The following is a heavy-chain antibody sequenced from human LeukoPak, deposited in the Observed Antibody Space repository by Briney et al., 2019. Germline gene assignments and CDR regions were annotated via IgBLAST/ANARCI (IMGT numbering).Heavy chain of an antibody. CDR3: ARHRRVDWLGVADYFDY. CDR1: GGSISSSSYY. V-gene: IGHV4-39*01. D-gene: IGHD3-9*01. J-gene: IGHJ4*02. Sequence: SETLSLTCTVSGGSISSSSYYWGWIRQPPGKGLEWIGSIYYSGSTYYNPPLKSRVTISVDTSKNQFSLKLSSVTAADTAVYYCARHRRVDWLGVADYFDYWGQGTLVTVSS. CDR2: IYYSGST.